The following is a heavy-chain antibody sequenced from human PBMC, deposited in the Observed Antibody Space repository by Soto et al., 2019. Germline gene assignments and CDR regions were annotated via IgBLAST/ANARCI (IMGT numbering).Heavy chain of an antibody. CDR1: GYTFTSYY. V-gene: IGHV1-46*01. CDR3: ARGKVIYDYGGNGDAFDI. Sequence: QVQLVQSGAEVKKPGASVKVSCKASGYTFTSYYMHWVRQAPGQGLEWMGIINPSGGSTSYAQKFQGRVTMTRDMSTSTVYMELSSLRSEDTAVYYCARGKVIYDYGGNGDAFDIWGQGTMVTVSS. CDR2: INPSGGST. J-gene: IGHJ3*02. D-gene: IGHD4-17*01.